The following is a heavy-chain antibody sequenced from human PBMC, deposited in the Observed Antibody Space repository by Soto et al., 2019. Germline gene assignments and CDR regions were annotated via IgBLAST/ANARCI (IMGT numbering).Heavy chain of an antibody. CDR1: GFTVSSNY. Sequence: VQLVETGGGLIQPGGSLRLSCAASGFTVSSNYMSWVRQAPGKGLEWVSVIYSGGSTYYADSVKGRFTISRDNSKNTLYLQMNSLRAEDTAVYYCARAPQLRFLRMDVWGQGTTVTVSS. V-gene: IGHV3-53*02. D-gene: IGHD3-3*01. CDR3: ARAPQLRFLRMDV. J-gene: IGHJ6*02. CDR2: IYSGGST.